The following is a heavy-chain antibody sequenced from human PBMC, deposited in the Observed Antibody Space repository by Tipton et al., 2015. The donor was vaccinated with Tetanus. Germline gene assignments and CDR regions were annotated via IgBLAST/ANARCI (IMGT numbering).Heavy chain of an antibody. V-gene: IGHV3-7*03. D-gene: IGHD5/OR15-5a*01. CDR2: INPDGSQK. CDR3: AKEIYVYSGAAFDI. CDR1: AFTYRSHW. Sequence: SLRLSCVASAFTYRSHWMSWVRQAPGKGLEWVANINPDGSQKYYVDSVKGRFTISRDNAKNSLYLQMNSLRAEDTAVYFCAKEIYVYSGAAFDIWGQGTVVTVSS. J-gene: IGHJ3*02.